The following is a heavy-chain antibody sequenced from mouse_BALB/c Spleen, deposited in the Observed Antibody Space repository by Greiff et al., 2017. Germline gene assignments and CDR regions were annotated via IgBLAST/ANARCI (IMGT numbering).Heavy chain of an antibody. V-gene: IGHV2-9-2*01. J-gene: IGHJ4*01. D-gene: IGHD1-2*01. Sequence: VQLQESGPGLVAPSQSLSITCTVSGFSLTSYDISWIRQPPGKGLEWLGVIWTGGGTNYNSAFMSRLSISKDNSKSQVFLKMNSLQTDDTAIYYCVRHYGPGDYAMDYWGQGTSVTVSS. CDR2: IWTGGGT. CDR3: VRHYGPGDYAMDY. CDR1: GFSLTSYD.